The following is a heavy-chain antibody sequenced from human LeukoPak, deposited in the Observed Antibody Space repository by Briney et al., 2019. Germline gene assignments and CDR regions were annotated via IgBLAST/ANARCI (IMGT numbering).Heavy chain of an antibody. CDR1: GFTFSSYV. CDR2: ISGSGDNT. J-gene: IGHJ4*02. CDR3: AKRGGYCSGGSCYIYYFDY. Sequence: GGSLRLSCAASGFTFSSYVMTWVRQAPGKGLEWVSAISGSGDNTYYADSVKGQFTISRDNSKNTLYLQMNSLRAEDTAVYYCAKRGGYCSGGSCYIYYFDYWGQGTLVTVSS. D-gene: IGHD2-15*01. V-gene: IGHV3-23*01.